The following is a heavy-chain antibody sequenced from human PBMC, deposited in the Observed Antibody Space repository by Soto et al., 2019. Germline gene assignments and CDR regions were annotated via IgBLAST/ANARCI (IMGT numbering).Heavy chain of an antibody. CDR1: GFTFDDFA. Sequence: GGSLRLSCAASGFTFDDFAMCWVRQVPGKGLEWISLVNWDGDTTFYVDSVKGRFIISRDNSKNSVYLQMNSLRSDDSAIYYCAKGATVTTHYQYYGMDVWGRGTTVTVSS. D-gene: IGHD4-17*01. J-gene: IGHJ6*02. CDR3: AKGATVTTHYQYYGMDV. V-gene: IGHV3-43D*04. CDR2: VNWDGDTT.